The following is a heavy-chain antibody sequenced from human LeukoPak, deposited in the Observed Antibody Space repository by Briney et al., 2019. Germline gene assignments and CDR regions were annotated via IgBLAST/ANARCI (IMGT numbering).Heavy chain of an antibody. CDR1: GYTFGSSH. J-gene: IGHJ5*02. CDR2: MDSNRGNT. D-gene: IGHD6-13*01. Sequence: ASVKVSCKASGYTFGSSHINWVRQSTGQGLEWVGWMDSNRGNTGYAQKFQGRVTMTRNTSISTAYMELSSLRSEDTALYYCTRTIAATGTLYPWGQGTQVIVSS. CDR3: TRTIAATGTLYP. V-gene: IGHV1-8*01.